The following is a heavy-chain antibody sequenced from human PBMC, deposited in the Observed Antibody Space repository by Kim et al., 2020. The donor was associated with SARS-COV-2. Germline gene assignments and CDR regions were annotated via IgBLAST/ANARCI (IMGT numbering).Heavy chain of an antibody. Sequence: TVKVSINITKDNAKNSVYMQMKSMRTGDTAVYYCARAYSSGWAYFDYWGQGTLVTVSS. CDR3: ARAYSSGWAYFDY. D-gene: IGHD6-19*01. J-gene: IGHJ4*02. V-gene: IGHV3-11*04.